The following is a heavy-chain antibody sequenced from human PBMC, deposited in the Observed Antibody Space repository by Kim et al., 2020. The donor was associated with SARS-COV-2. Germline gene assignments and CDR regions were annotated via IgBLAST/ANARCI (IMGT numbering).Heavy chain of an antibody. CDR2: IIPILGIA. CDR3: ARDKTPGIAAAPSDY. J-gene: IGHJ4*02. CDR1: GGTFSSYA. D-gene: IGHD6-13*01. Sequence: SVKVSCKASGGTFSSYAISWVRQAPGQGLEWMGRIIPILGIANYAQKFQGRVTITADKSTSTAYMELSSLRSEDTAVYYCARDKTPGIAAAPSDYWGQGTLVTVSS. V-gene: IGHV1-69*04.